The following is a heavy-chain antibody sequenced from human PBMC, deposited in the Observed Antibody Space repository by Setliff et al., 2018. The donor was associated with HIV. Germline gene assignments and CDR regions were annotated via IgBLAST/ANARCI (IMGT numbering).Heavy chain of an antibody. J-gene: IGHJ5*02. CDR3: AKHDFGEGSCFDP. V-gene: IGHV4-34*01. CDR1: GGSLSGYY. CDR2: INHSGST. D-gene: IGHD3-16*01. Sequence: PSETLSLTCAVYGGSLSGYYWSWVRQSPGRGLEWIGEINHSGSTNYNPSLKSRVTISVDMSKNQSSLELSSVTAADTAVYYCAKHDFGEGSCFDPWGQGSLVTVSS.